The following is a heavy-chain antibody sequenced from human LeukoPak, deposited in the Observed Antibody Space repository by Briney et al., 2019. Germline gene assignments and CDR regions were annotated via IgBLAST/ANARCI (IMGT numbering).Heavy chain of an antibody. Sequence: ASVKVSCKASGYTFTSYGISWVRQAPGQGPEWMGWISAYNGNTNYAQKLQGRVTMTTDTSTSTAYMELRSLRSDDTAVYYCARYDTGYSRGWYSDYWGQGTLVTVSS. CDR2: ISAYNGNT. V-gene: IGHV1-18*04. J-gene: IGHJ4*02. CDR3: ARYDTGYSRGWYSDY. CDR1: GYTFTSYG. D-gene: IGHD6-19*01.